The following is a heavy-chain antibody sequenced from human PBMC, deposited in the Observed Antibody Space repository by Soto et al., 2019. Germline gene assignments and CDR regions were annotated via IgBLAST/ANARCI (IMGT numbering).Heavy chain of an antibody. J-gene: IGHJ4*02. CDR3: ARGAYDFWSGYQYFDS. CDR1: GSTVTNYA. V-gene: IGHV1-3*01. D-gene: IGHD3-3*01. Sequence: QVPLVQSGAEVQKPGASVKVSCKASGSTVTNYAVHWVRHAPGQSLEWMGWMNAGSGDTKSSQKVPGTVTITRDTSASTVYMELSTLTCEDTAIYYSARGAYDFWSGYQYFDSWGQGSLVTVSA. CDR2: MNAGSGDT.